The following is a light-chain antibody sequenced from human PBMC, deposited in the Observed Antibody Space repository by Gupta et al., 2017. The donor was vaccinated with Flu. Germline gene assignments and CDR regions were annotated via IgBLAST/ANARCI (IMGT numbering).Light chain of an antibody. V-gene: IGKV1D-13*01. J-gene: IGKJ4*01. CDR3: QHVNNFPIT. Sequence: AIQLTHCPSSLSASVGDRVTITCRASHGISSDIAWYHDKAGKAPKLLLYDASWLESGVPSRFSGSGYGTDFTITISSLQREDFANYYCQHVNNFPITFGGGTKVDIK. CDR2: DAS. CDR1: HGISSD.